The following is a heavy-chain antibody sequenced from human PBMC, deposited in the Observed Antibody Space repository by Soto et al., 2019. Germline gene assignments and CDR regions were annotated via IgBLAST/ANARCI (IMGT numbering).Heavy chain of an antibody. J-gene: IGHJ6*02. Sequence: ASVKVSCKASGYTFTTYTMHWVRQAPGQRLEWMGWINAGDGNTKFSQKFQGRVTITRDTSASTAYMELSSLRSEDTAVYYCAGSYSSGYTYYDVWGQGTTVNVSS. D-gene: IGHD6-19*01. CDR2: INAGDGNT. CDR3: AGSYSSGYTYYDV. CDR1: GYTFTTYT. V-gene: IGHV1-3*01.